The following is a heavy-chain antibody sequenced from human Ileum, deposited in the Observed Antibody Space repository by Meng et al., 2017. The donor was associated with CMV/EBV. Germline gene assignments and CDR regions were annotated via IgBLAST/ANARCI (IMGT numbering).Heavy chain of an antibody. CDR2: ISAYNGNT. Sequence: TTYGIGWVRQAPGQGLEWMGWISAYNGNTNYAQKLQRRVTMTTDTSTSTAYMELRSLRSDDTAVYYCARDLPDYDFWSGYYSHYFDYWGQGTLVTVSS. V-gene: IGHV1-18*01. D-gene: IGHD3-3*01. J-gene: IGHJ4*02. CDR3: ARDLPDYDFWSGYYSHYFDY. CDR1: TTYG.